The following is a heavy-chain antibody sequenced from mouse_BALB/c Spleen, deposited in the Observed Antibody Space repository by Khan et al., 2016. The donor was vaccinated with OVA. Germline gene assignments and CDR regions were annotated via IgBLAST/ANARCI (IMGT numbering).Heavy chain of an antibody. CDR3: TISGYGGFAY. J-gene: IGHJ3*01. CDR1: NYSFTDYT. CDR2: INPYNGGS. D-gene: IGHD1-2*01. V-gene: IGHV1-18*01. Sequence: VQLKQSGPELVKPGDSMKISCKASNYSFTDYTMNWVKQSHGKNLEWIGLINPYNGGSNYNQKFKGKATLTVDKSSSTAYMEPLSLTSEDSAVYYCTISGYGGFAYWGQGTLVTVSA.